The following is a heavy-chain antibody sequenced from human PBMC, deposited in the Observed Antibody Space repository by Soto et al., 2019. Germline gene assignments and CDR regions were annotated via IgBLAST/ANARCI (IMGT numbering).Heavy chain of an antibody. Sequence: SETLSLTCTVSGGSISGNYWSWIRQPPGKGLEWIGYIYYTGNTNYNPSLKSRVTISVDTSKRQFSLKLTSMAAADTAVYYCARLEYDASLDVWGKGTTVTVSS. D-gene: IGHD3-16*01. CDR1: GGSISGNY. J-gene: IGHJ6*04. V-gene: IGHV4-59*01. CDR3: ARLEYDASLDV. CDR2: IYYTGNT.